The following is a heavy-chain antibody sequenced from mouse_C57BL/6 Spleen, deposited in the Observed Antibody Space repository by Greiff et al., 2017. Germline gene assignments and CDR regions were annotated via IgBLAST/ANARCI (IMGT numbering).Heavy chain of an antibody. CDR2: IYPGSGST. D-gene: IGHD3-2*02. Sequence: QVQLQQPGAELVKPGASVKMSCKASGYTFTSYWITWVKQRPGQGLEWIGDIYPGSGSTNYNEKFKSKATLTVDTSSSTAYMQLSSLTSEDSAVYYCARWERQRRAYYYAMDYWGQGTSVTVSS. CDR1: GYTFTSYW. J-gene: IGHJ4*01. V-gene: IGHV1-55*01. CDR3: ARWERQRRAYYYAMDY.